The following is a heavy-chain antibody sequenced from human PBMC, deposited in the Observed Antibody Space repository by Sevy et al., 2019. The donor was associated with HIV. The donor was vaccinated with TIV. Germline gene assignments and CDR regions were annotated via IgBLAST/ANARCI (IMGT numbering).Heavy chain of an antibody. V-gene: IGHV4-39*01. CDR2: IYYTGST. Sequence: SETLSLTCSVSSGSFSSSSFYWGWIQQPPGKGLECIGNIYYTGSTYYNPSLKSRVTISIDTSKNQFSLKLRSVTAADTAVYYCARGRVSCSSISCRTTVGYFDYWGQGTLVTVSS. CDR3: ARGRVSCSSISCRTTVGYFDY. CDR1: SGSFSSSSFY. D-gene: IGHD2-2*01. J-gene: IGHJ4*02.